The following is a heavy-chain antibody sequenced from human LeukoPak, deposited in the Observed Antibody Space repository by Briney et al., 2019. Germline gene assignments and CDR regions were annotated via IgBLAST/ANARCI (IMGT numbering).Heavy chain of an antibody. Sequence: GGSLRLSCAASGFAFDIHGMNWVRQAPGKGLEWVSGIIPSGSTTYYADSVKGRFTISRDNSKNTVYLQINSLRDEDTAVYYCARDRGWIQFEDWGQGTLVTVSS. CDR1: GFAFDIHG. CDR3: ARDRGWIQFED. V-gene: IGHV3-23*01. J-gene: IGHJ4*02. CDR2: IIPSGSTT. D-gene: IGHD5-24*01.